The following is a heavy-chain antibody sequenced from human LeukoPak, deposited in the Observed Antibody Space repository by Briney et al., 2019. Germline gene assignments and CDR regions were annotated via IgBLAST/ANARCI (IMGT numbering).Heavy chain of an antibody. V-gene: IGHV3-21*03. D-gene: IGHD4-17*01. CDR2: ISTSSSYI. Sequence: GGSLRLSCAASGFTFSRYSMNWVRQAPGKGLEWVSSISTSSSYIYYADSLKGRFSISRDNARNSMYLQMNSLKTEDTAVYYCTRDSVDYGDYTFDYWGQGTLVTVSS. CDR1: GFTFSRYS. CDR3: TRDSVDYGDYTFDY. J-gene: IGHJ4*02.